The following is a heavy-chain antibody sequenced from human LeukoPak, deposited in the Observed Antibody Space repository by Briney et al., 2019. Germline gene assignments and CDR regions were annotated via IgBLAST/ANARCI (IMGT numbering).Heavy chain of an antibody. Sequence: SETLSLTCTVSGGSISSSSYYWGWIRQPPGKGLEWIGSIYYSGSTYYNPSLKSRVTISVDTSKIQFSLKLSSVTAADTAVYYCARAQGGIVVVVAATPVWFDPWGQGTLVTVSS. J-gene: IGHJ5*02. D-gene: IGHD2-15*01. CDR2: IYYSGST. CDR3: ARAQGGIVVVVAATPVWFDP. CDR1: GGSISSSSYY. V-gene: IGHV4-39*07.